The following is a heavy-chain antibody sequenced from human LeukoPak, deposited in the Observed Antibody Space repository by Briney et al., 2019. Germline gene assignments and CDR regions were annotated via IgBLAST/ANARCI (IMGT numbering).Heavy chain of an antibody. CDR2: ISSSGSTI. J-gene: IGHJ3*02. Sequence: GGSLRLSCAASGFTFSSYEMKWVRQAPGKGLEWVSYISSSGSTIYYADSVKGRFTISRDNAKNSLYLQMNSLRAEDTAVYYCAKVAATYYYDSSGYYTLEGAFDIWGQGTMVTVSS. V-gene: IGHV3-48*03. CDR3: AKVAATYYYDSSGYYTLEGAFDI. D-gene: IGHD3-22*01. CDR1: GFTFSSYE.